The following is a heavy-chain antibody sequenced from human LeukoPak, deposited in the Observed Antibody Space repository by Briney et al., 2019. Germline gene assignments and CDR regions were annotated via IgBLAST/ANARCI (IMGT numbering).Heavy chain of an antibody. J-gene: IGHJ6*02. Sequence: PSETLSLTCTVSGGSISSGGYYWSWIRQHPGKGLEWIGYIYYSGSTYYNPSLKSRVTISVDTSKNQFSLKLSSVTAADTAVYYCARVRDYDFWSGYSHYYYYGMDVWGQGTTVTVSS. D-gene: IGHD3-3*01. CDR1: GGSISSGGYY. V-gene: IGHV4-31*03. CDR3: ARVRDYDFWSGYSHYYYYGMDV. CDR2: IYYSGST.